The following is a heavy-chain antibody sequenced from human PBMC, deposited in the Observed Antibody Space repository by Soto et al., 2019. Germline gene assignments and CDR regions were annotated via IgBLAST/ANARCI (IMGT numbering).Heavy chain of an antibody. Sequence: PGGSLRLSCAASGFAFTNYGMHWVRQAPGKGLEWVAFVSNDGSRKYYADSVKGRFTISRDNSENRIYLQMTSLRREDTAVFYCARAVAMPSGLGLGYWGQGALVTISS. CDR2: VSNDGSRK. J-gene: IGHJ4*02. CDR1: GFAFTNYG. D-gene: IGHD6-25*01. CDR3: ARAVAMPSGLGLGY. V-gene: IGHV3-30*03.